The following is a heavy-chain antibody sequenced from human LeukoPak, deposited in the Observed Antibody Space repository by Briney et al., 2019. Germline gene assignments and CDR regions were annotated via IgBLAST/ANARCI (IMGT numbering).Heavy chain of an antibody. D-gene: IGHD3-16*01. Sequence: ASVQGSCQASGSTFPTYDIKWVRPATGQGGGWMGWMNPNSGNTGYAQKFQGRVTMTRNTSISTAYMELSSLRSEDTAVYYCAMRLFSAFPSDAFDIWGQGTMVTVSS. CDR1: GSTFPTYD. CDR2: MNPNSGNT. CDR3: AMRLFSAFPSDAFDI. J-gene: IGHJ3*02. V-gene: IGHV1-8*01.